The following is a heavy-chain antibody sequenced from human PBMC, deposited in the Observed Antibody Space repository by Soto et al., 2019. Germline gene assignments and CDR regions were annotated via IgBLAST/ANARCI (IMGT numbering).Heavy chain of an antibody. CDR1: GDGVSSNSAA. CDR3: ATEKGYYHDSSGPFDY. Sequence: SQTLSLTCAISGDGVSSNSAAWNWIRQSPSRGLEWLGRTYYRSQWLNDYADSVKSRITIKPDTSKNQFSLELDSVTPEDTAVYYCATEKGYYHDSSGPFDYWGLGTLVTVSS. D-gene: IGHD3-22*01. J-gene: IGHJ4*02. V-gene: IGHV6-1*01. CDR2: TYYRSQWLN.